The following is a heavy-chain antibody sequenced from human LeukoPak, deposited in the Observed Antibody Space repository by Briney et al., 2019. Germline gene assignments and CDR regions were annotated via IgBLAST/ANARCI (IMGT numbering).Heavy chain of an antibody. V-gene: IGHV3-11*01. D-gene: IGHD3-22*01. Sequence: GGSLRLSCAASGFTFSDYYMSWIRQAPGKGLEWVSYISSSGSTIYYADSVKGRFTISRDNAKNSLYLQMNSLRAEDTAKYYCARASGYYYDSSGSTTDDYWGQGTLVTVSS. J-gene: IGHJ4*02. CDR3: ARASGYYYDSSGSTTDDY. CDR2: ISSSGSTI. CDR1: GFTFSDYY.